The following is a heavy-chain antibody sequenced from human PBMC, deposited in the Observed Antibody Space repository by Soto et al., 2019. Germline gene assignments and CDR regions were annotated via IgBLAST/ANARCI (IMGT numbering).Heavy chain of an antibody. D-gene: IGHD2-21*02. Sequence: ASVKVSCKTSGYTFTDYDINWVRQATGQGLEWMGWMSPDSGNAGYAQQFQGRVTMTRNTSISTAYMELSSLRSEDTAVYYCARAWVVVTAPDYWGQGTLVTVSS. CDR2: MSPDSGNA. J-gene: IGHJ4*02. CDR3: ARAWVVVTAPDY. CDR1: GYTFTDYD. V-gene: IGHV1-8*01.